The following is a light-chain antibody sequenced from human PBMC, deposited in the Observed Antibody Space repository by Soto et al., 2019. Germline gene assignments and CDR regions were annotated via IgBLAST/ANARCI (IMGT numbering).Light chain of an antibody. CDR1: QSIDTW. CDR2: EVS. J-gene: IGKJ1*01. V-gene: IGKV1-5*03. CDR3: QQHSTYPWT. Sequence: DIQMTQSPSTLSASVGDRVTITCRASQSIDTWLAWHQQRPGKAPKRLIYEVSTLESGVPSSFIGSGSGTEFTLTISSLKPDDFATYYCQQHSTYPWTFGQGTKVEI.